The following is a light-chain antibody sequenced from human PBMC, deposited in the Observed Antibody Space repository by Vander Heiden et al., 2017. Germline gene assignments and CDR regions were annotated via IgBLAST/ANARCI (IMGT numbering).Light chain of an antibody. J-gene: IGLJ2*01. CDR2: KDL. CDR1: ALPKQY. CDR3: QSAESNDGYV. V-gene: IGLV3-25*03. Sequence: SYDLTQSPSVSVSQGQTARITCSGDALPKQYVYWYQQKPGQAPVLVMFKDLERPSGIPERFSGSRSGTIVTVTISGVQAEDEADYYCQSAESNDGYVFGGGTKLTVL.